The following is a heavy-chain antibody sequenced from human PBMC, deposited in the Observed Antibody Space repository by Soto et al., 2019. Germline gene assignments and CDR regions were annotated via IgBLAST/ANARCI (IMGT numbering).Heavy chain of an antibody. Sequence: SETLSLTCTVSGGSIRSGGYYWSWVRQNPRMCLEWIGNIYYSGNTYYNPSLKSRLTISVDTSKNQFSLNLSSVTAADTAVYYCARDRLMATAGTARHYFGLDVWGQGTTVTVSS. CDR2: IYYSGNT. D-gene: IGHD5-18*01. CDR3: ARDRLMATAGTARHYFGLDV. CDR1: GGSIRSGGYY. J-gene: IGHJ6*02. V-gene: IGHV4-31*03.